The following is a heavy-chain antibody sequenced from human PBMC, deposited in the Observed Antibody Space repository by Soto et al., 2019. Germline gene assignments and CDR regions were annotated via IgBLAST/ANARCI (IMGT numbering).Heavy chain of an antibody. CDR3: ARTIVAAGGPRHLDL. D-gene: IGHD6-13*01. CDR1: GFTFSDYY. J-gene: IGHJ2*01. Sequence: QVQLVESGGGLVQPGGSLRLSCAASGFTFSDYYMSWIRQAPGKGLEWVSYINSSSSYTNYADSVKGRFTISRDNAKNSLYLQMNSLRAEDTAVYYCARTIVAAGGPRHLDLWGRGTLVTVSS. V-gene: IGHV3-11*05. CDR2: INSSSSYT.